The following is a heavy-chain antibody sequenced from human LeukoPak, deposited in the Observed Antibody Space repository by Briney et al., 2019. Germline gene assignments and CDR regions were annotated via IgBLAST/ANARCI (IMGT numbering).Heavy chain of an antibody. CDR3: ARGGFWSGYYDNYYYYYMDV. Sequence: ASVKASCQASGSPFTGYYMHWVRQAPGQGLERMGWIHPNSGGTNYAQRFQGRVILTRDTSICTAYMELTRLRSNDTAVYYCARGGFWSGYYDNYYYYYMDVWGKGTTVTVSS. CDR2: IHPNSGGT. CDR1: GSPFTGYY. V-gene: IGHV1-2*02. D-gene: IGHD3-3*01. J-gene: IGHJ6*03.